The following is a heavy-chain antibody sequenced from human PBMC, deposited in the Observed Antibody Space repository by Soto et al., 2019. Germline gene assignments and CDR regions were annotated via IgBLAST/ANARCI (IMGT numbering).Heavy chain of an antibody. Sequence: QVQLVQSGAEVKKPGSSVKVSCKASGGTFSSYAISWVRQAPGQGLEWMGGIIPIFGTANYAQKFQGRVTLAQDEYTSRAYMELSSLRSEDSALYYCARSYLGGWSSSGYFDYWGQASLVTVSS. D-gene: IGHD6-6*01. V-gene: IGHV1-69*05. J-gene: IGHJ4*02. CDR1: GGTFSSYA. CDR3: ARSYLGGWSSSGYFDY. CDR2: IIPIFGTA.